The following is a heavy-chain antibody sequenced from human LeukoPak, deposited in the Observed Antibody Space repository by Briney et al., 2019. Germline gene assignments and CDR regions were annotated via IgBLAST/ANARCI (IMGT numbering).Heavy chain of an antibody. J-gene: IGHJ5*02. D-gene: IGHD6-19*01. CDR1: GFSFSSYA. CDR3: ARESSGSYNWFDP. Sequence: GGSLRLSCAASGFSFSSYAMHWVRQAPGKGLEWVAVISYDGSNEYYPDSVKGRFTISRDNSKNTLYLQMNSLRAEDTAVYYCARESSGSYNWFDPWGQGTLVTVSS. V-gene: IGHV3-30*04. CDR2: ISYDGSNE.